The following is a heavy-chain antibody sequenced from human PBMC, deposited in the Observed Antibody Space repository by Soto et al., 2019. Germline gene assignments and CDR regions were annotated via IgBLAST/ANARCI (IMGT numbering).Heavy chain of an antibody. CDR3: ARLYYYDSSGRKVDY. Sequence: SETLSLTCTVSGGSISSGGYYWSWIRQHPGKGLEWIGYIYYSGSTYYNPSLKSRVTISVDTSKNQFSLKLSSVTAADTAVYYCARLYYYDSSGRKVDYWGQGTLVTVSS. CDR1: GGSISSGGYY. D-gene: IGHD3-22*01. V-gene: IGHV4-31*03. CDR2: IYYSGST. J-gene: IGHJ4*02.